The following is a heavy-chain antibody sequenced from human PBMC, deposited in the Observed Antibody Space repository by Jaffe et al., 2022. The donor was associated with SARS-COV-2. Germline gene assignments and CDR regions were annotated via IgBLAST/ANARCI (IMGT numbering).Heavy chain of an antibody. CDR3: ARDWRRRYGDSPAFDI. V-gene: IGHV4-61*01. CDR2: IYYSGST. D-gene: IGHD4-17*01. CDR1: GGSVSSGSYY. J-gene: IGHJ3*02. Sequence: QVQLQESGPGLVKPSETLSLTCTVSGGSVSSGSYYWSWIRQPPGKGLEWIGYIYYSGSTNYNPSLKSRVTISVDTSKNQFSLKLSSVTAADTAVYYCARDWRRRYGDSPAFDIWGQGTMVTVSS.